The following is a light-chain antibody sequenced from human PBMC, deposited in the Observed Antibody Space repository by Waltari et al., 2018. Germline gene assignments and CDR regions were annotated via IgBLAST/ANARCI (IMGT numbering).Light chain of an antibody. CDR1: QNIDGF. V-gene: IGKV1-39*01. Sequence: DIQMTQSPLSLSASVGDRVTITCRASQNIDGFLHWYQHKPGKAPKLLIYAISRLQTGVPSRFSGSGSGTDFTLTINNLQPEDFATYYCQQTYVTPRTFGGGTKVQIK. CDR3: QQTYVTPRT. J-gene: IGKJ4*01. CDR2: AIS.